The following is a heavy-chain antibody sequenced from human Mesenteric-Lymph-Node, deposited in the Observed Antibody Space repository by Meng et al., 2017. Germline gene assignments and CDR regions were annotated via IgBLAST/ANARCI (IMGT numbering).Heavy chain of an antibody. J-gene: IGHJ1*01. CDR3: AREGDSSGYHEYFQH. V-gene: IGHV3-33*08. D-gene: IGHD3-22*01. CDR1: GFTFSSYA. CDR2: IWYDGSNK. Sequence: GESLKISCAASGFTFSSYAMHWVRQAPGKGLEWVAVIWYDGSNKYYADSVKGRFTISRDNSENALYLQMNSLRAEDTAVYYWAREGDSSGYHEYFQHWGQGTLVTVSS.